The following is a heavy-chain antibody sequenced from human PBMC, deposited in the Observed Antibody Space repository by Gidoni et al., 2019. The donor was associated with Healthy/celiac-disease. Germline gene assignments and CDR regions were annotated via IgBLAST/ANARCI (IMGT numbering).Heavy chain of an antibody. Sequence: EVQLVESGGGLVQPGGSLRLSCAASGFTVSSNYMSWVRQAPGKGLEWVSVIYSGGSTYYADSVKGRFTISRDNSKNTLYLQMNSLRAEDTAVYYCARDTRWWTHYYYYYMDVWGKGTTVTVSS. J-gene: IGHJ6*03. D-gene: IGHD2-15*01. CDR3: ARDTRWWTHYYYYYMDV. CDR2: IYSGGST. CDR1: GFTVSSNY. V-gene: IGHV3-66*02.